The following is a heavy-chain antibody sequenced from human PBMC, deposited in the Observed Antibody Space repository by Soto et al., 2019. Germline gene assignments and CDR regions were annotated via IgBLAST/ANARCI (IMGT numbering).Heavy chain of an antibody. CDR3: ARVYSSSSGRAMDV. J-gene: IGHJ6*02. CDR2: ISSSGSNI. Sequence: LILSCAASGCIFSSYEMNWVRQAPGKGLEWVSYISSSGSNIYYADSLKGRFIISRDNSKNSLFLQMNSLRAEDTGLYYCARVYSSSSGRAMDVWGQGTTVTVSS. CDR1: GCIFSSYE. D-gene: IGHD6-6*01. V-gene: IGHV3-48*03.